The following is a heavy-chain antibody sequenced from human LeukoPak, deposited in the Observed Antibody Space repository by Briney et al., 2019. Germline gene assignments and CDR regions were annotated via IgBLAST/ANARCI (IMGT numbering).Heavy chain of an antibody. Sequence: PSETLPLTCTVSGGSISSGDYYWSWIRQPPGKGLEWIGYIYYSGSTYYNPSLKSRVTISVDTSKNQFSLKLSSVTAADTAVYYCARLRLRSWFDPWGQGTLVTVSS. V-gene: IGHV4-30-4*01. CDR2: IYYSGST. J-gene: IGHJ5*02. CDR3: ARLRLRSWFDP. D-gene: IGHD5/OR15-5a*01. CDR1: GGSISSGDYY.